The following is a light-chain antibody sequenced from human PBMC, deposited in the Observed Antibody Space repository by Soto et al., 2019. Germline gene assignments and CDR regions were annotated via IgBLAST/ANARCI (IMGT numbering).Light chain of an antibody. CDR3: SSYTSSSVYV. Sequence: QSALTQPASVSGSPGQSITISCTGTSSDVGGYNYVSWYQQHPGKAPKLMIYDVSNRPSGVSNRFSGSKSGNTASLTISGLKAEDEADYYCSSYTSSSVYVFGTGTQLTVL. CDR2: DVS. V-gene: IGLV2-14*01. CDR1: SSDVGGYNY. J-gene: IGLJ1*01.